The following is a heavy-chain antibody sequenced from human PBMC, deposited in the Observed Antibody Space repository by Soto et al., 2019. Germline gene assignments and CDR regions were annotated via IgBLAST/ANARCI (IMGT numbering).Heavy chain of an antibody. CDR3: ERGYYYDSSGYPDY. CDR1: GFTFSSYW. D-gene: IGHD3-22*01. CDR2: IKLDGSEK. V-gene: IGHV3-7*03. Sequence: PGGSLRLSCIGSGFTFSSYWMTWVRQAPGKGLEWVANIKLDGSEKNYVDSVKGRFTISTDSAQNSLYLQMNSLRAEDKAVYYCERGYYYDSSGYPDYWGQGTLVTVYS. J-gene: IGHJ4*02.